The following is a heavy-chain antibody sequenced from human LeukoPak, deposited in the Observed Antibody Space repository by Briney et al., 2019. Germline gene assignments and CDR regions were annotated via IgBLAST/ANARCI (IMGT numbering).Heavy chain of an antibody. Sequence: GGSLRLSCAASGFTFSSYGMHWVRQAPGKGLEWVSSISSSSSYIYYADSVKGRFTISRDNAKNSLYLQMNSLRAEDTAVYYCARVYSYYYGSGSYGPLDFDYWGQGTLVTVSS. CDR2: ISSSSSYI. D-gene: IGHD3-10*01. CDR1: GFTFSSYG. J-gene: IGHJ4*02. CDR3: ARVYSYYYGSGSYGPLDFDY. V-gene: IGHV3-21*01.